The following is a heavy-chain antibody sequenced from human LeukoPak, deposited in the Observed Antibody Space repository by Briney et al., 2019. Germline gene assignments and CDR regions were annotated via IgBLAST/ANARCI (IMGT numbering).Heavy chain of an antibody. V-gene: IGHV1-46*01. J-gene: IGHJ6*02. CDR2: INPSGGST. CDR1: GYTFTSYY. CDR3: ARVFQTSYYYYGMDV. D-gene: IGHD2-21*01. Sequence: ASVKVSCKASGYTFTSYYVHWVRQAPGQGLEWMGIINPSGGSTSYAQKFQGRVTMTRDTSTSTVYMELSSLRSEDTAVHYCARVFQTSYYYYGMDVWGQGTTVTVSS.